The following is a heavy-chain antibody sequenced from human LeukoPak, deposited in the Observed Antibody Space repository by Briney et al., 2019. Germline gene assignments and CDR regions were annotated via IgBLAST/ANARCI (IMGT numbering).Heavy chain of an antibody. CDR2: IYYSGST. D-gene: IGHD1-26*01. V-gene: IGHV4-59*01. CDR1: GGSISSYY. J-gene: IGHJ3*02. CDR3: ARDRVVGAPGAFDI. Sequence: PSETLSLTCTVSGGSISSYYWSWIRQPPGKGLEWIGDIYYSGSTNYNPSLKSRVTISVDTSKNQFSLKLSSVTAADTAVYYCARDRVVGAPGAFDIWGQGTMVTVSS.